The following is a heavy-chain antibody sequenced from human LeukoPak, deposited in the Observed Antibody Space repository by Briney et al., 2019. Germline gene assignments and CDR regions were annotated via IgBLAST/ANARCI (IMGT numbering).Heavy chain of an antibody. V-gene: IGHV3-23*01. CDR2: ISGAGDYT. D-gene: IGHD3-16*02. CDR3: AKGGQVIPTSRVFYL. CDR1: GFTFSSSP. J-gene: IGHJ5*02. Sequence: PGGSLSLSCAASGFTFSSSPMSWVRQAPGEGLEWVSIISGAGDYTYYADSVKGRFTISSDNSRNTLYLQMNSLRADDTSVYYCAKGGQVIPTSRVFYLWGQGTLVTVSS.